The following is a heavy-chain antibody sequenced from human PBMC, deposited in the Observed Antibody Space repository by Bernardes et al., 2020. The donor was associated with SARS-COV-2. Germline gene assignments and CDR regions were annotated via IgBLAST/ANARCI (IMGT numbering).Heavy chain of an antibody. CDR1: GYTFTSYG. J-gene: IGHJ4*02. D-gene: IGHD2-2*01. CDR3: ARKGLGYCSSTSCYGVDY. Sequence: ASVKVSGKASGYTFTSYGISWVRQAPGQGLEWMGWISAYNGNTNYAQKLQGRVTMTTDTSTSTAYMELRSLRSDDTAVYYCARKGLGYCSSTSCYGVDYWGQGTLVTVSS. CDR2: ISAYNGNT. V-gene: IGHV1-18*01.